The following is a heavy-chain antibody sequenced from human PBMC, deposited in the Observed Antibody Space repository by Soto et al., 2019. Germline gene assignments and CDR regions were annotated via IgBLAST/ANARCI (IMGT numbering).Heavy chain of an antibody. D-gene: IGHD3-10*01. V-gene: IGHV3-30*18. J-gene: IGHJ4*02. CDR3: AKGYLTPSKGKRITMVRDLVDY. CDR2: ISYDGSNK. Sequence: PGGSLRLSCAASGFTFSSYGMHWVRQAPGKGLEWVAVISYDGSNKYYADSVKGRFTISRDNSKNTLYLQMNSLRAEDTAVYYCAKGYLTPSKGKRITMVRDLVDYWGQGTLVTVSS. CDR1: GFTFSSYG.